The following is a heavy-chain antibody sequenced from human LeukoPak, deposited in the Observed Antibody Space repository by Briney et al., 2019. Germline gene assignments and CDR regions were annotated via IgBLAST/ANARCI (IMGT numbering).Heavy chain of an antibody. CDR3: ARDLGDGYGFDY. Sequence: GGSLRLSCAASGFTFSSYDMHWVRQATGKGLEWVSAIGTAGDTYYPGSVKGRFTISRENAKNSLYLQMNSLRAGDTAVYYCARDLGDGYGFDYWGQGTLVTVSS. J-gene: IGHJ4*02. CDR2: IGTAGDT. D-gene: IGHD5-24*01. CDR1: GFTFSSYD. V-gene: IGHV3-13*01.